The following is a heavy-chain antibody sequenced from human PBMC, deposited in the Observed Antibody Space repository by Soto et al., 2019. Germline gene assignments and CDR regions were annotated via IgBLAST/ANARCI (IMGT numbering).Heavy chain of an antibody. CDR1: GYTFTSYG. V-gene: IGHV1-18*01. Sequence: EASVKVSCKASGYTFTSYGISWVRQAPGQGLEWMGWISAYNGNTNYAQKLQGRGTMTTDTSTSTAYMELRSLRSDDTAVYYCERSMEVAGPTQFDYWGQGTLVTVSS. CDR3: ERSMEVAGPTQFDY. D-gene: IGHD6-19*01. J-gene: IGHJ4*02. CDR2: ISAYNGNT.